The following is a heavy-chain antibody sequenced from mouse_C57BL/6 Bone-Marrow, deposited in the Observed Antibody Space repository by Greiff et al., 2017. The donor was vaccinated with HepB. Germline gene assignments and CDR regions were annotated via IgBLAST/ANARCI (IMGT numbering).Heavy chain of an antibody. CDR1: GYAFSSSW. CDR2: IYPGDGDT. J-gene: IGHJ2*01. CDR3: ARAEGNGYYNDY. Sequence: QVQLKQSGPELVKPGASVKISCKASGYAFSSSWMNWVKQRPGKGLEWIGRIYPGDGDTNYNGKFKGKATLTADKSSSTAYMQLSSLTSEDSAVYFCARAEGNGYYNDYWGQGTTLTVSS. D-gene: IGHD2-2*01. V-gene: IGHV1-82*01.